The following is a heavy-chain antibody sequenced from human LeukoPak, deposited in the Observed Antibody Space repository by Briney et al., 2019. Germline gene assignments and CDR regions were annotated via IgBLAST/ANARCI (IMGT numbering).Heavy chain of an antibody. CDR1: GGTFSSYT. CDR3: ARDGGETDYYDSSGYYYVY. Sequence: ASVKVSCKASGGTFSSYTISWVRQAPGQGLEWMGRIIPILGIANYAQKFQGRVTITSDKSTSTAYMELSSLRSEDTAVYYCARDGGETDYYDSSGYYYVYWGQGTLVAVSS. V-gene: IGHV1-69*04. D-gene: IGHD3-22*01. CDR2: IIPILGIA. J-gene: IGHJ4*02.